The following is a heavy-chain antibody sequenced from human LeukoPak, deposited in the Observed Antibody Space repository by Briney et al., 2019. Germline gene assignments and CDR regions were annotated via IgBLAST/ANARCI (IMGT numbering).Heavy chain of an antibody. CDR2: IYYSGST. CDR3: ARDDSSGYYYPFDY. V-gene: IGHV4-59*11. D-gene: IGHD3-22*01. J-gene: IGHJ4*02. Sequence: SETLSLTCTVSGGSISSHYWSWIRQPPGKGLEWIGYIYYSGSTNYNPSLKSRVTISVDTSKNQFSLKLSSVTAADTAVYYCARDDSSGYYYPFDYWGQGTLVTVSS. CDR1: GGSISSHY.